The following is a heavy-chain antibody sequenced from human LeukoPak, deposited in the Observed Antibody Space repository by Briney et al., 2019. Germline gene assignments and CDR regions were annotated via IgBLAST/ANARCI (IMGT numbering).Heavy chain of an antibody. CDR2: INWNGAST. CDR1: GFSFDDLG. J-gene: IGHJ6*03. Sequence: PGGSLRLSCAASGFSFDDLGMTWVRQVPGKGLEWVAGINWNGASTGYADSVRGRFTISRDNAKNFLYLQMNSLRAEDTALYCCARAVCPTIKFCDSSYFMDVWGKGTTVNVS. CDR3: ARAVCPTIKFCDSSYFMDV. V-gene: IGHV3-20*04. D-gene: IGHD6-6*01.